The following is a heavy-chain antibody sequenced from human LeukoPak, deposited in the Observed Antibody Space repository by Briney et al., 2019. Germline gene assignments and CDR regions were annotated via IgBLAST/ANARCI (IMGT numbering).Heavy chain of an antibody. J-gene: IGHJ3*02. D-gene: IGHD6-13*01. Sequence: LETLSLTCTVSGGSISSYYWSWIRQPPGKGLEWIGYIYYSGSTNYNPSLKSRVTISVDTSKNQFSLKLSSVTAADTAVYYCASGIAAAGTSFDIWGQGTMVTVSS. CDR2: IYYSGST. CDR3: ASGIAAAGTSFDI. CDR1: GGSISSYY. V-gene: IGHV4-59*01.